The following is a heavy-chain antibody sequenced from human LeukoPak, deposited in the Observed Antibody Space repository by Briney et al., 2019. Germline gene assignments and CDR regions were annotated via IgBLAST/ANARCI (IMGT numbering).Heavy chain of an antibody. V-gene: IGHV4-39*01. J-gene: IGHJ6*03. CDR3: ARTGYSSSWYRGGYYYMDV. CDR1: GGSISSSSYY. Sequence: SETLSLTCTVSGGSISSSSYYWGWIRQPPGKGLEWIGSIYYSGSTYYNPSLKSRVTISVDTSKNQFSLKLSSVTAADTAVYYCARTGYSSSWYRGGYYYMDVWGKGTTVTISS. D-gene: IGHD6-13*01. CDR2: IYYSGST.